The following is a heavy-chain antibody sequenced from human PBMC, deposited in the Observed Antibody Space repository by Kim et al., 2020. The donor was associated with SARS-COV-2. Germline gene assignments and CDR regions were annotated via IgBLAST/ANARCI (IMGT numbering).Heavy chain of an antibody. Sequence: SQTLSLTCGVYGGSLSGSSWSWIRQPPGKGLEWIGEINHSGGTNYSPSLKSRVAMSVDTSKNQFSLRLRSVTAADTAVYYCARGHTVVVPSPILGLGPIYFYYNMDVWGRGTTVTVSS. CDR1: GGSLSGSS. CDR2: INHSGGT. CDR3: ARGHTVVVPSPILGLGPIYFYYNMDV. D-gene: IGHD2-2*01. J-gene: IGHJ6*03. V-gene: IGHV4-34*01.